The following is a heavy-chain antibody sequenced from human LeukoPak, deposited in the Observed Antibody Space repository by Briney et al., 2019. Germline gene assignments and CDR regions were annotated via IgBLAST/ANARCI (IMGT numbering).Heavy chain of an antibody. V-gene: IGHV3-30*04. J-gene: IGHJ6*03. Sequence: PGGSLRLSCAASGFTFSSYAMHWVRQAPGKGLEWVAVISYDGSNKYYADSVKGRFTISRDNSKNTLYLQMNSLRAEDTAVYYCARDVKQWLVRTSVSYYMDVWGKGTTVTVSS. CDR2: ISYDGSNK. CDR3: ARDVKQWLVRTSVSYYMDV. CDR1: GFTFSSYA. D-gene: IGHD6-19*01.